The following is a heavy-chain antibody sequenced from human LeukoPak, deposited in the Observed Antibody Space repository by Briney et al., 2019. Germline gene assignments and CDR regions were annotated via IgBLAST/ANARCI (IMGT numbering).Heavy chain of an antibody. CDR2: IYYSGST. CDR1: GGSIGSSSYY. D-gene: IGHD2-2*01. V-gene: IGHV4-39*01. Sequence: KPSETLSLTCTASGGSIGSSSYYWGWIRQPPGKGLEWIGSIYYSGSTYYNPSLKSRVTISVDTSKNQFSLKLSSVTAADTAVYYCARQVPAADTYNWFDPWGQGTLVTVSS. CDR3: ARQVPAADTYNWFDP. J-gene: IGHJ5*02.